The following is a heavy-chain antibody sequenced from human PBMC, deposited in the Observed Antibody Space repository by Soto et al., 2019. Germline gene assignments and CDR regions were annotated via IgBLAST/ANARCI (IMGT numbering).Heavy chain of an antibody. CDR3: AILSN. D-gene: IGHD6-6*01. Sequence: EVQLVETGGGLIQPGGSLRLSCAASGFTVSSIYMNWVRQAPGKGLEWVSIIYSDGTTSYADSVKGRFTISRDNFKNTLHLQMNSLRAEDTAVYYCAILSNWGQGTLVTVSS. CDR1: GFTVSSIY. CDR2: IYSDGTT. J-gene: IGHJ4*02. V-gene: IGHV3-53*02.